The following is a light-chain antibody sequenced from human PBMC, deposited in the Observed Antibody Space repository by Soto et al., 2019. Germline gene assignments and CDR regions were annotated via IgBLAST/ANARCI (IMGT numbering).Light chain of an antibody. Sequence: DIQMTQSRSSVSASVGDRVIITCRASQDLSRWLAWYQQKAGKAPQLLIYATSTLPSGVPSRFSGSGSGTEITLTISSLQPEDFATYYCQQANSFPHTLGGGTRVEIK. CDR1: QDLSRW. CDR2: ATS. J-gene: IGKJ4*01. V-gene: IGKV1-12*01. CDR3: QQANSFPHT.